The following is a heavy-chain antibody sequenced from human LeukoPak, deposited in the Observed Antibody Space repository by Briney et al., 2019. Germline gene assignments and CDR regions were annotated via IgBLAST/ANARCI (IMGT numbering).Heavy chain of an antibody. CDR2: INHSGST. CDR3: ASAPVSVRVIDY. D-gene: IGHD3-10*01. J-gene: IGHJ4*02. Sequence: GSLRLSCVVSGSTVGTNYMNWIRQPPGKGLEWIGEINHSGSTNYNPSLKSRVTISVDTSKNQFSLKLSSVTAADTAVYYCASAPVSVRVIDYWGQGTLVTVSS. CDR1: GSTVGTNY. V-gene: IGHV4-34*01.